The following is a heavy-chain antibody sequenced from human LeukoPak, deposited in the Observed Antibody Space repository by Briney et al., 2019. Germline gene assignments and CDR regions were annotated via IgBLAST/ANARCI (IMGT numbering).Heavy chain of an antibody. J-gene: IGHJ3*02. CDR1: GYTFTSYG. CDR3: AAIVGALDAFDI. Sequence: GASVKVSCKASGYTFTSYGISWVRQAPGQGLEWMGWISAYNGNTNYAQKLQGRVTMTRDTSISTAYMELSRLRSDDTAVYYCAAIVGALDAFDIWGQGTMVTVSS. V-gene: IGHV1-18*01. CDR2: ISAYNGNT. D-gene: IGHD1-26*01.